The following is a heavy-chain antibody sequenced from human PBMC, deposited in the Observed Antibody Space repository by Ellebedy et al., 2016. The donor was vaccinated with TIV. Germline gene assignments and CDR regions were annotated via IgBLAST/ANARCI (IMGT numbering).Heavy chain of an antibody. J-gene: IGHJ4*02. V-gene: IGHV3-15*01. CDR3: TPLGSY. Sequence: GGSLRLXCATSGFTFSDAWMSWVRQAPGKGLEWIGRIKSKADGATADYAVAVKGRFTISRDDSKSTLYLQMNTLKTEDTGVYYCTPLGSYWGQGTLVTVSS. CDR2: IKSKADGATA. CDR1: GFTFSDAW. D-gene: IGHD2-15*01.